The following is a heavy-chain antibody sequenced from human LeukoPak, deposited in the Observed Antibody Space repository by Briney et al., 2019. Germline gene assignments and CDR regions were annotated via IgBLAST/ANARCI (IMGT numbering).Heavy chain of an antibody. CDR3: ARVAGSGYDSLGYYYDY. D-gene: IGHD5-12*01. CDR2: INPSGGST. J-gene: IGHJ4*02. V-gene: IGHV1-46*01. CDR1: GYTFTSNY. Sequence: ASVNVSCKASGYTFTSNYMYWVRQAPGQGVEWMGIINPSGGSTSYAQKFQGRVTMTRDTSTSTVYMEVSSLRSEDTAVYYCARVAGSGYDSLGYYYDYWGQGTLVTVSS.